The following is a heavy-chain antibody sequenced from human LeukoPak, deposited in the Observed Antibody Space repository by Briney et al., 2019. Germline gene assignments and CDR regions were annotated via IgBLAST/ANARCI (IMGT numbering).Heavy chain of an antibody. D-gene: IGHD2-15*01. J-gene: IGHJ4*02. CDR2: IYYSGST. V-gene: IGHV4-39*01. CDR3: ASLGCSGGSCYSVDY. CDR1: GGSISSSSYS. Sequence: PSETLSLTCTVSGGSISSSSYSWGWIRQPPGKGLEWIGSIYYSGSTYYNPSLKSRVTISVDTSKNQFSLKLSSVTAADTAVYYCASLGCSGGSCYSVDYWGQRTLVTVSS.